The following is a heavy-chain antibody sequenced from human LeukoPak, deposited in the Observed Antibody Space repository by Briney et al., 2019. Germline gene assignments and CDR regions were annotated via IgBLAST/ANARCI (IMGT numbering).Heavy chain of an antibody. D-gene: IGHD2-21*02. J-gene: IGHJ4*02. CDR3: ARGGSTDSIHSCGGNCYFLDY. CDR2: INPNSGGT. V-gene: IGHV1-2*02. Sequence: ASVKVSCKASGYTFAGNHMHWVRQAPGQGLEWMGWINPNSGGTNYAQKFQGRVIMTRDTSISTAYMELSRLGSDDTAVYYCARGGSTDSIHSCGGNCYFLDYWGQGTLVTVSS. CDR1: GYTFAGNH.